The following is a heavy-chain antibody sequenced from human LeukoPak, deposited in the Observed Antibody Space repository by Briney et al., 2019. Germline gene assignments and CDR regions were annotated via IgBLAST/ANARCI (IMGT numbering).Heavy chain of an antibody. Sequence: ASVKVSCKASGYTFTSYDTNWVRQATGQGLEWMGWMNPNSGNTDYAQKFQGRVTMTRNTSISTAYMELSSLRSEDTAVYYCARGGCSSTSCQLEFDPWGQGTLVTVSS. V-gene: IGHV1-8*01. J-gene: IGHJ5*02. CDR2: MNPNSGNT. D-gene: IGHD2-2*01. CDR1: GYTFTSYD. CDR3: ARGGCSSTSCQLEFDP.